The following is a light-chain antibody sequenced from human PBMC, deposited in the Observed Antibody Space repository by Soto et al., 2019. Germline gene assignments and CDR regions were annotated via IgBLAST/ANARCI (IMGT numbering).Light chain of an antibody. V-gene: IGLV2-14*01. CDR3: ISYTSSSTMV. Sequence: QSVLTQPASVSGSPGQSITISCTGTSSDVGGYNYVSWYQQHPGKAPKLMIYEVSNRPSGVSNRFSGPKSGNTASLTISGLQAEDEADYYCISYTSSSTMVFGTGTKLTVL. CDR2: EVS. J-gene: IGLJ1*01. CDR1: SSDVGGYNY.